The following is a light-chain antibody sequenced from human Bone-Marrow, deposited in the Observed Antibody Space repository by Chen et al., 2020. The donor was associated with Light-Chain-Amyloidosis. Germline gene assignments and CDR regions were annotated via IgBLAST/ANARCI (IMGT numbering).Light chain of an antibody. CDR1: SSNIGNNY. CDR2: DNN. J-gene: IGLJ3*02. V-gene: IGLV1-51*01. Sequence: QSVLTQPPSVSAAPGPKVTISCSGSSSNIGNNYVSWYQQLPGTAPKLLIYDNNKRPSGIADRFSGSSSGTAAALGSTGLQTGDEAEYCCGTWDRSLSAHWVFGGGTKLTVL. CDR3: GTWDRSLSAHWV.